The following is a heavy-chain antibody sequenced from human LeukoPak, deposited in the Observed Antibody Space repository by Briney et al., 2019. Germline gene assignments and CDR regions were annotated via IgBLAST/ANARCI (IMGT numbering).Heavy chain of an antibody. CDR1: GFTFSRYA. J-gene: IGHJ4*02. D-gene: IGHD2-21*02. V-gene: IGHV3-64D*06. CDR2: ISNNGDST. CDR3: VKAFCGGDCYSADFDY. Sequence: GGSLRLSCSASGFTFSRYAMHWVRQAPGKGLESVSIISNNGDSTYYADSVKGRFTTSRDNSKNTLYLQMSSLRAEDTAVYYCVKAFCGGDCYSADFDYWGQGTLVTVSS.